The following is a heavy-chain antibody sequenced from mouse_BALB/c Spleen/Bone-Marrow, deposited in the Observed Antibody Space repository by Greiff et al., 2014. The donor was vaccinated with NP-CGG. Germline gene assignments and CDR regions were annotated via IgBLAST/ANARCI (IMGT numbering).Heavy chain of an antibody. V-gene: IGHV1-62-2*01. D-gene: IGHD1-1*01. Sequence: QVQLKESGAELVKPGASVKLSCKASGYTFTEYIIHWVKQRSGQGLEWIGWFYPGSGSIKYNEKFKDKATLTADKSSSTVYMELSRLTSEDSAVYLCARLEDYGSSYYYAMDYWGQGTSVTVSS. J-gene: IGHJ4*01. CDR1: GYTFTEYI. CDR3: ARLEDYGSSYYYAMDY. CDR2: FYPGSGSI.